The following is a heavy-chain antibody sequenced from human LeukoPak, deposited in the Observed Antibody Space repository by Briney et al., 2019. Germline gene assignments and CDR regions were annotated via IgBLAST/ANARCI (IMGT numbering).Heavy chain of an antibody. Sequence: GGSLRLSCAASGFTVSSFSMNWVRQAPGKGLEWVSYISGSGGDIHYADSVKGRFTISRNNAKNSLYLQMTSLRDEDTAVYYCARDLHSGAYTFDYWGQGTLVTVSS. J-gene: IGHJ4*02. CDR1: GFTVSSFS. CDR3: ARDLHSGAYTFDY. CDR2: ISGSGGDI. D-gene: IGHD1-26*01. V-gene: IGHV3-48*02.